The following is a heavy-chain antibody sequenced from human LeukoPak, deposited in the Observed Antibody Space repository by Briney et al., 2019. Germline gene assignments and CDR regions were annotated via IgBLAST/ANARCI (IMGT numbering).Heavy chain of an antibody. D-gene: IGHD6-19*01. CDR3: ARDAYSSSSFDY. CDR2: ITSRSNYI. Sequence: GGSLRLSCAVSGFIFSSYTMNWVRQAPGKGLEWVSSITSRSNYIYYADSVKGRFTISRNNAKNSLYLQMNSLRAEDTAVYYCARDAYSSSSFDYWGQGTLVTVSS. V-gene: IGHV3-21*01. CDR1: GFIFSSYT. J-gene: IGHJ4*02.